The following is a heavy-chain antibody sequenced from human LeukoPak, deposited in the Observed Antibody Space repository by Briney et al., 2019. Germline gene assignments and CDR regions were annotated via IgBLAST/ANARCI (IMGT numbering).Heavy chain of an antibody. CDR3: ARGARAGYNLEPFDY. CDR1: GGSISSGAYY. Sequence: SETLSLTCTVSGGSISSGAYYWNWIRQHPGKGLEWIGYIYYSGSTYYNPSLKSRVTMSVDTSKNQFSLKLSSVTAADTAVYYCARGARAGYNLEPFDYWGQGTLVTVSS. J-gene: IGHJ4*02. V-gene: IGHV4-31*03. CDR2: IYYSGST. D-gene: IGHD5-24*01.